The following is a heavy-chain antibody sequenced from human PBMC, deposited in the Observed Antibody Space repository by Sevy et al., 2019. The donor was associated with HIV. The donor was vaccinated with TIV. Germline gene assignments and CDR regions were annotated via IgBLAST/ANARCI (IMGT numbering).Heavy chain of an antibody. CDR3: GRGPTVGWEQHTIDY. Sequence: GGSLRLSCAASGFTFSSYWMHWVRQAPGKGLVSVSRIGRDESSTSYADSVKGRFTISRDNAENTVDLQLNSLRAEDTAVYYCGRGPTVGWEQHTIDYWGQGTLVTVSS. V-gene: IGHV3-74*01. J-gene: IGHJ4*02. CDR1: GFTFSSYW. D-gene: IGHD1-26*01. CDR2: IGRDESST.